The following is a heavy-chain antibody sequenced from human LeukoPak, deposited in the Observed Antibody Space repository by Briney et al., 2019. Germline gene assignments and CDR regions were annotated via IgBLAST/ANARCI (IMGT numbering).Heavy chain of an antibody. CDR1: GGSISSSSYY. V-gene: IGHV4-39*01. CDR3: ARRSEMDV. Sequence: KPSETLSLTRTVSGGSISSSSYYWGWIRQPPGKGLEWIGSIYYSGSTYYNPSLKSRVTISVDTSKNQFSLKLSSVTAADTAVYYCARRSEMDVWGKGTTVTVSS. CDR2: IYYSGST. J-gene: IGHJ6*04.